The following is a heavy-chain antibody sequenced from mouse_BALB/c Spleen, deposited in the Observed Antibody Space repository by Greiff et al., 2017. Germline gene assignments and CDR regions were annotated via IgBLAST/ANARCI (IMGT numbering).Heavy chain of an antibody. J-gene: IGHJ4*01. CDR2: ISYDGSN. CDR1: GYSITSGYY. CDR3: ARNWDEGAMDY. V-gene: IGHV3-6*02. Sequence: DVQLVESGPGLVKPSQSLSLTCSVTGYSITSGYYWNWIRQFPGNKLEWMGYISYDGSNNYNPSLKNRISITRDTSKNQFFLKLNSVTTEDTATYYCARNWDEGAMDYWGQGTSVTVSS. D-gene: IGHD4-1*01.